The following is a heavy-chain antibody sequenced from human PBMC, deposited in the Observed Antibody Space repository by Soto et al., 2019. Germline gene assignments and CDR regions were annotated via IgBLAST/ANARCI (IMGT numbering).Heavy chain of an antibody. CDR3: ARGHGSCSSTSCFSNYYYMDV. J-gene: IGHJ6*03. Sequence: PSETLSLTCAVYGGSFSGYYWSWIRQPPGKGLEWIGEINHSGSTNYNPSLKSRVTISVDTSKNQFSLKLSSVTAADTAVYYCARGHGSCSSTSCFSNYYYMDVWGNGTTVTVSS. CDR2: INHSGST. CDR1: GGSFSGYY. V-gene: IGHV4-34*01. D-gene: IGHD2-2*01.